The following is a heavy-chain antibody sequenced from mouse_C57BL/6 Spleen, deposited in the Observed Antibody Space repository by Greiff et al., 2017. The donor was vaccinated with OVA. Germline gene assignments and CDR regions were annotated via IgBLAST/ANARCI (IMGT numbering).Heavy chain of an antibody. Sequence: ESGPGLVKPSQSLSLTCSVTGYSITSGYYWNWIRQLPGNKLEWMGYISYDGSNNSNPSLKNRISITRDTSKNQFFLKLNSVTTEDTATYYCARRLGQDAMDYWGQGTSVTVSS. D-gene: IGHD3-3*01. CDR3: ARRLGQDAMDY. CDR1: GYSITSGYY. CDR2: ISYDGSN. V-gene: IGHV3-6*01. J-gene: IGHJ4*01.